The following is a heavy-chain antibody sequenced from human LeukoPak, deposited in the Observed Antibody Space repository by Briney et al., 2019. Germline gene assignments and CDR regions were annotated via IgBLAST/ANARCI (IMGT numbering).Heavy chain of an antibody. D-gene: IGHD1-26*01. V-gene: IGHV3-7*01. CDR1: GLFFSTNW. CDR3: ASWEASTNY. CDR2: IKPDERDK. J-gene: IGHJ4*02. Sequence: PGGSLRLSCAASGLFFSTNWMSWVRQAPGKGLEWVATIKPDERDKYYVDSVKGRFTMSRDNGKNSVYLQMNSLRAEDTAVYYCASWEASTNYWGQGTLVTVSS.